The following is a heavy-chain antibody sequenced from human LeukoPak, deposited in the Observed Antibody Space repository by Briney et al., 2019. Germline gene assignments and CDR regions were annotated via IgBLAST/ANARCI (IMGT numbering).Heavy chain of an antibody. CDR1: GGSISSGGYY. V-gene: IGHV4-31*03. D-gene: IGHD3-22*01. J-gene: IGHJ4*02. CDR2: IYYSGST. CDR3: ARDDSSGYYPFDY. Sequence: PSETLSLTCTVSGGSISSGGYYWSWIRQHPGKGLEWIGYIYYSGSTYYNPSLKSRVTISVDTSKNQFSLKLSSVTAADTAVYYCARDDSSGYYPFDYWGQGTLVTVSS.